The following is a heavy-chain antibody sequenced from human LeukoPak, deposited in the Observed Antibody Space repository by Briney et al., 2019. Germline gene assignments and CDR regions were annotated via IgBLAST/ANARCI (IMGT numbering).Heavy chain of an antibody. D-gene: IGHD1-26*01. CDR3: ARDLIRGATTLYYFDY. V-gene: IGHV3-30-3*01. CDR1: GFTFSSYA. J-gene: IGHJ4*02. CDR2: ISYDGSNK. Sequence: GRSLRLSCAASGFTFSSYAMHWVRQAPGKGLEWVAVISYDGSNKYYADSVKGRFTISRDNSKNTLYLQMNSLRAEDTAVYYCARDLIRGATTLYYFDYWGQGTLVTVSS.